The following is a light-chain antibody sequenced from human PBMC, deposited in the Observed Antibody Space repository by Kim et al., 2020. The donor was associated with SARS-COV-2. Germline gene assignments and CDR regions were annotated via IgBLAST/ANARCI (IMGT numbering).Light chain of an antibody. V-gene: IGLV7-46*01. CDR3: VLSYSGARWV. Sequence: GRTVTLTCCSSTGTVTSGHFPYWFQQRPGQAPRTLIYDTTNRYSWTPARFSGSLLGGKAALILSGAQPEDESDYYCVLSYSGARWVFGGGTQLTVL. J-gene: IGLJ3*02. CDR1: TGTVTSGHF. CDR2: DTT.